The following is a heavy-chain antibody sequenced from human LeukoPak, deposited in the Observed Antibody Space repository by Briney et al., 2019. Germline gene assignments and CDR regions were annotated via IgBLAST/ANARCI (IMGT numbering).Heavy chain of an antibody. D-gene: IGHD6-13*01. CDR1: GFTFSTYW. J-gene: IGHJ4*02. CDR2: INTDGSSR. CDR3: ARDHSSWEVPSDY. Sequence: GGSLRLSCAASGFTFSTYWMHWVRHVPGKGLVWVSGINTDGSSRIYADSVKGRFTISRHNAKNTLYLQMNSLRAEDTAVYYCARDHSSWEVPSDYWGQGTLVTVSS. V-gene: IGHV3-74*01.